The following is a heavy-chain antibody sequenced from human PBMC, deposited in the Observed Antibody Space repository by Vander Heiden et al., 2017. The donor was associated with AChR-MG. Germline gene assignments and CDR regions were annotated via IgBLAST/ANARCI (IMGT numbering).Heavy chain of an antibody. D-gene: IGHD6-19*01. V-gene: IGHV1-69*01. Sequence: QVQLTQSGAEVKKPGSSVKVSCKASGIDLSRYSIAWVRQAPGQGLEWMGQITRFFGEVKYAPKFQGRVTMTADESTSTAYMELSGLTSEDTALYYCARPVHIAVAGTDAFDIWGQGTMVTVSS. CDR2: ITRFFGEV. J-gene: IGHJ3*02. CDR1: GIDLSRYS. CDR3: ARPVHIAVAGTDAFDI.